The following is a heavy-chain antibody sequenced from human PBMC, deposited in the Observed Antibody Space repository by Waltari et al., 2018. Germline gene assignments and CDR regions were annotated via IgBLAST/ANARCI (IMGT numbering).Heavy chain of an antibody. Sequence: EVQLVESGGGLVQPGGSLRLSCAASGFTFSSYWMHWVRQVPGKGLVLVSLINSDGLSTTYADAVKGRFAISRNKAKKTLNLYMNRLRAEDTAVYYCARALQQLEVRDGFGYWGQGTLITISS. J-gene: IGHJ4*02. V-gene: IGHV3-74*01. CDR2: INSDGLST. CDR3: ARALQQLEVRDGFGY. CDR1: GFTFSSYW. D-gene: IGHD6-13*01.